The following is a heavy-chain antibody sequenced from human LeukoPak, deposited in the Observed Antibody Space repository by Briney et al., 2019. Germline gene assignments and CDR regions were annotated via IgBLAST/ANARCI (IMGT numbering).Heavy chain of an antibody. Sequence: SETLSLTCDVSGGSISSVNWWSWVRQPPGKGLECIGEIYHSGSTNYNPSLKSRVTISGDKSKNQFSLNLSSVTAADTAVYYCARGSHSGSYKPLDYWGQGTLVTVSS. J-gene: IGHJ4*02. CDR1: GGSISSVNW. V-gene: IGHV4-4*02. D-gene: IGHD1-26*01. CDR2: IYHSGST. CDR3: ARGSHSGSYKPLDY.